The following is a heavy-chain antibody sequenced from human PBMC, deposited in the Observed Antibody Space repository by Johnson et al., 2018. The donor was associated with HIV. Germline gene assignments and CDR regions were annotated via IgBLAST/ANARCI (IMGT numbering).Heavy chain of an antibody. CDR1: KFAFSTYG. CDR3: ARGTITLIRGVIGSDV. CDR2: ISFDGNNR. V-gene: IGHV3-30*14. J-gene: IGHJ3*01. Sequence: QVQLVESGGGVVQPGRSLRLSCAASKFAFSTYGMHWVRQAPGKGLEWVAVISFDGNNRYYADSVKGRFTISRDNSKNTLYLQMNSLRAEDTAVYYCARGTITLIRGVIGSDVWGQGTMVTVSS. D-gene: IGHD3-10*01.